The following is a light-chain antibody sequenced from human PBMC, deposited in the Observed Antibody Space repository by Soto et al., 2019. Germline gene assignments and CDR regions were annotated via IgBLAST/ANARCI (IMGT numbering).Light chain of an antibody. J-gene: IGLJ1*01. V-gene: IGLV1-47*01. Sequence: QSVLTQPHSASGTPGQRVTISCSGSSSNIGSNYVYWYQQLPGTAHKLLIYRNNQRPSGVPDRFSGSKSGTSASLAISGLRSEDEADYYCAAWDDSLSGLYVFGTGT. CDR1: SSNIGSNY. CDR2: RNN. CDR3: AAWDDSLSGLYV.